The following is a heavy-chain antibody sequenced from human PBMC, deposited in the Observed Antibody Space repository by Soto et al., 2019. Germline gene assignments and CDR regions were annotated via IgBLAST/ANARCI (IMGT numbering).Heavy chain of an antibody. J-gene: IGHJ4*02. CDR1: GFTFSGSA. D-gene: IGHD2-15*01. CDR3: IAPVVAATYSDY. Sequence: LRLSCAASGFTFSGSAMHWVLQASGKGLEWVGRIRSKANSYATAYAASVKGRFTISRDDSKNTAYLQMNSLKTEDTAVYYCIAPVVAATYSDYWGQGTLVTVSS. CDR2: IRSKANSYAT. V-gene: IGHV3-73*01.